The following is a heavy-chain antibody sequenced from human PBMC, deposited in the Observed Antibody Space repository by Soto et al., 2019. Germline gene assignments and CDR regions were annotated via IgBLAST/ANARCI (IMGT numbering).Heavy chain of an antibody. D-gene: IGHD5-18*01. CDR1: GFTFSNYG. V-gene: IGHV3-30*18. Sequence: QVQLVESGGGVVQPGRSLRFSCAASGFTFSNYGMHWVRQAPGKGLEWVAVISYDGSNTYFADSVKGRFTISRDNSKNSVYLQMFSLSAGDTAVYFCAKDIQSYYYGVDVWGQGTTVTVS. CDR3: AKDIQSYYYGVDV. J-gene: IGHJ6*02. CDR2: ISYDGSNT.